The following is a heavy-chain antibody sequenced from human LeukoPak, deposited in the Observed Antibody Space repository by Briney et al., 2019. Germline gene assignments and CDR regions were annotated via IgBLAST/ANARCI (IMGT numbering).Heavy chain of an antibody. Sequence: GASVKVSCKASGYTFTSYGISWVRQAPGQGLEWMGWTSAYNGNTNYAQKLQGRVTVTADKSTSTAYMELSSLRSEDTAVYYCARDLSGATVNLDYWGQGTLVTVSS. CDR3: ARDLSGATVNLDY. J-gene: IGHJ4*02. D-gene: IGHD4-17*01. CDR2: TSAYNGNT. V-gene: IGHV1-18*01. CDR1: GYTFTSYG.